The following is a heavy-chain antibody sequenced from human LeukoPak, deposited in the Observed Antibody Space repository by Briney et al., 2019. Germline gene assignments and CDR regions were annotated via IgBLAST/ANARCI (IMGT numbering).Heavy chain of an antibody. J-gene: IGHJ4*02. CDR1: GFTFSSYE. D-gene: IGHD3-16*02. V-gene: IGHV3-48*03. CDR2: ISSSGSTI. Sequence: GGSLRLSCAASGFTFSSYEMNWVRQAPGKGLEWVSYISSSGSTIYYADSVKGRFTISRDNAKNSLYLQMNSLRAEDTAVYYCASNLRLRLGELSLFEYWGQGTLVTVSS. CDR3: ASNLRLRLGELSLFEY.